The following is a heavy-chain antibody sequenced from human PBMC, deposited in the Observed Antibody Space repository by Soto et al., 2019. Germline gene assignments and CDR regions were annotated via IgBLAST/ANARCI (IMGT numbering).Heavy chain of an antibody. Sequence: EVQLLESGGGLVQPGGSLRLSCAASGFTFSSYAMSWVRQAPGKGLEWVSLISGSGGSTYYADSVKGRFTISRDNSKNTLYLQMNSLRAEDTAVYYCAKDGRTLYGDYTHYFDNWGQGTLVTVSS. CDR2: ISGSGGST. D-gene: IGHD4-17*01. CDR1: GFTFSSYA. J-gene: IGHJ4*02. CDR3: AKDGRTLYGDYTHYFDN. V-gene: IGHV3-23*01.